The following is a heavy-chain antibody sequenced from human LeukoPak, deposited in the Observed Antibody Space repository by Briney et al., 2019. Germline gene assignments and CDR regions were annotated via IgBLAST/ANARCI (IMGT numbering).Heavy chain of an antibody. CDR1: GFTFSSYE. V-gene: IGHV3-48*03. J-gene: IGHJ4*02. CDR2: ISSSGSTI. D-gene: IGHD5-12*01. Sequence: GGSLRLSCAASGFTFSSYEMNWVRQAPGKGLEWVSYISSSGSTIYYADSVKGRFTISRDNAKNSLYLQMNSLRAEDTAVYYCARVETQVAIGDYWGQGTLVTVSS. CDR3: ARVETQVAIGDY.